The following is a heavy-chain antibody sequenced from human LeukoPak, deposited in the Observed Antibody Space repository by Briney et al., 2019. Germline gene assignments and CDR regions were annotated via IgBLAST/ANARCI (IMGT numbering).Heavy chain of an antibody. CDR2: IYYSGST. D-gene: IGHD2-2*01. CDR3: ARVHCSSTSCYGDDAFDI. J-gene: IGHJ3*02. V-gene: IGHV4-59*01. Sequence: PSETLSLTCTVSGGSISSYYWSWLRQPPGKGLEWVGYIYYSGSTNYNPSLKSRVTISVDTSKNQFSLKLSSVTAADTAVYYCARVHCSSTSCYGDDAFDIWGQGTMVTVSS. CDR1: GGSISSYY.